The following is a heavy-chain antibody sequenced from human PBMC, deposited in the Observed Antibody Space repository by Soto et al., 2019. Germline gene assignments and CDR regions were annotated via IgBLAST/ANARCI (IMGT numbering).Heavy chain of an antibody. CDR2: INTNTGNP. D-gene: IGHD3-22*01. CDR3: ARGLSYYDSSGLYYYYGMDV. J-gene: IGHJ6*02. CDR1: GYTFTSYA. V-gene: IGHV7-4-1*01. Sequence: GPSVKVSCKASGYTFTSYAMNWVRQAPGQGHERMGWINTNTGNPTYAQGFTGRFVFSLDTSVSTAFLQICSLKAEDTAVYYCARGLSYYDSSGLYYYYGMDVWGQGTTVTVSS.